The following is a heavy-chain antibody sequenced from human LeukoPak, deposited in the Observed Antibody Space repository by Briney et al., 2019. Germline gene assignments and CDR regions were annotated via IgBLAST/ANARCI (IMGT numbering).Heavy chain of an antibody. CDR1: GFTFSSYA. V-gene: IGHV3-23*01. CDR2: ISGSGGST. CDR3: GKVLGVPAATQVEDAFDI. Sequence: GGSLRLSCAASGFTFSSYAMSWVCQAPGTGLEWVSAISGSGGSTYYADSVKGRFTISRDNSKNTLYLQMNSLIAEDTAVYYCGKVLGVPAATQVEDAFDIRGQRTKVTVSS. D-gene: IGHD2-2*01. J-gene: IGHJ3*02.